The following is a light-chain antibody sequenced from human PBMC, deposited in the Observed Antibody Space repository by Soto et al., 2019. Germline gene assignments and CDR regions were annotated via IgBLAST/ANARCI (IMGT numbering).Light chain of an antibody. Sequence: EIVMTQSPATLSVSPGERATLSCRASQSVSSNLAWYQQKPGQAPRLLIYGASTRATGIPARFSGSGSGTEFTLTISSLQTEDSAVYYCQHYNNCPFTFGPGTKVDIK. V-gene: IGKV3-15*01. CDR3: QHYNNCPFT. CDR2: GAS. J-gene: IGKJ3*01. CDR1: QSVSSN.